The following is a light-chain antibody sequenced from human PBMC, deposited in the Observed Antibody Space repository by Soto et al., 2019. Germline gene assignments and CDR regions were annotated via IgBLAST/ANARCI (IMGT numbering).Light chain of an antibody. V-gene: IGKV3-15*01. Sequence: IVMPQSPATLSVSPGERATLSCRAGQSIDSKLAWYQQRPGQAPRLLIYAASTRATGIPARFSGSGSGTEFTLTISGLQSEDFGVYYCQQYKSWRTFGQGTNVEIK. J-gene: IGKJ1*01. CDR2: AAS. CDR3: QQYKSWRT. CDR1: QSIDSK.